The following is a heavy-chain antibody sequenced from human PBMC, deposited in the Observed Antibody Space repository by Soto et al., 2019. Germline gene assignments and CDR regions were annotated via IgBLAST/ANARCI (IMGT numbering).Heavy chain of an antibody. D-gene: IGHD2-15*01. CDR2: ISPYKGDT. CDR1: GYTFTTYG. CDR3: ARTPRAQMIVLEAATRFDY. J-gene: IGHJ4*02. V-gene: IGHV1-18*04. Sequence: QVPLVQSGAELKRPGASVKVSCKASGYTFTTYGFNGVRQSPGQGLERMGGISPYKGDTNYAQKFQGRSTLTTDTSTSTAYMELRSLTSADTAIYYCARTPRAQMIVLEAATRFDYWGQGTLVTVSS.